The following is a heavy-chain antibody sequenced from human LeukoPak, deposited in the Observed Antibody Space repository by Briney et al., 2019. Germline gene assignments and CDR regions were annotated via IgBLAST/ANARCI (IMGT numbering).Heavy chain of an antibody. CDR3: AREDYDSSVSALDI. V-gene: IGHV4-59*01. CDR1: GGSISSYY. D-gene: IGHD3-22*01. Sequence: SETLSLTCTVSGGSISSYYWSWIRQPPGKGLEWIGYIYYSGSTNYNPSLKSRVTISVDTSKNQFSLKLSSVTAADTAVYYCAREDYDSSVSALDIWGQGTMVTVSS. J-gene: IGHJ3*02. CDR2: IYYSGST.